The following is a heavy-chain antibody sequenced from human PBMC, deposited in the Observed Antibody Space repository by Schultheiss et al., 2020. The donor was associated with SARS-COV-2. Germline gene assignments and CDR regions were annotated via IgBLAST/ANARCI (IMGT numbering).Heavy chain of an antibody. CDR1: GFTFSSYA. V-gene: IGHV3-30*04. Sequence: GGSLRLSCAASGFTFSSYAMSWVRQAPGKGLEWVAVISYDGSNKYYADSVKGRFTISRDNSKNTLYLQMNSLRAEDTAVYYCARDSGVVPAAIRGYWGQGTLVTVSS. CDR2: ISYDGSNK. D-gene: IGHD2-2*02. J-gene: IGHJ4*02. CDR3: ARDSGVVPAAIRGY.